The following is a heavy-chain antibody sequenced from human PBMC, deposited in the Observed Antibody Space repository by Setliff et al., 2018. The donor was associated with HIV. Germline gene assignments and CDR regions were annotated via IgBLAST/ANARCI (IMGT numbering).Heavy chain of an antibody. CDR3: ARDWPSSTAAGDC. CDR2: ISPDGSAT. V-gene: IGHV3-7*01. Sequence: GFTFSSAWMGWVRQAPAKGLEWVANISPDGSATYYVDSVKGRFTISRDNAKNSLYLEMNSLTVEDTALYYCARDWPSSTAAGDCWGQGTLVTV. CDR1: GFTFSSAW. J-gene: IGHJ4*02. D-gene: IGHD6-6*01.